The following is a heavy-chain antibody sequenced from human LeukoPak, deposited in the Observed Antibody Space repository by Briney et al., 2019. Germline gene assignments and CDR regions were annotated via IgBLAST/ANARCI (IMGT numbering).Heavy chain of an antibody. V-gene: IGHV4-30-2*01. J-gene: IGHJ5*02. CDR2: IYHSGST. Sequence: SETLSLTCAVSGGSISSGGYSWSWIRQPPGKGLEWIGYIYHSGSTYYNPSLKSRVTISVDRSKNQFSLKLSFVTAADTAVYYCARESSSFNWFDPWGQGTLVTVSS. D-gene: IGHD6-13*01. CDR1: GGSISSGGYS. CDR3: ARESSSFNWFDP.